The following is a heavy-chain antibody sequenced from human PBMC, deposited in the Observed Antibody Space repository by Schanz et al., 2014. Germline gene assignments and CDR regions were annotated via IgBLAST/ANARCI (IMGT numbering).Heavy chain of an antibody. CDR1: GFMFSSYG. V-gene: IGHV3-30*02. D-gene: IGHD3-10*01. CDR3: AKYRGYYRVSGSYRELEY. J-gene: IGHJ4*02. CDR2: VPFDGSQK. Sequence: VQLVESGGGLVKPGGSLRLSCAASGFMFSSYGMHWVRQAPGKGLEWVAFVPFDGSQKFYADSVKGRFTISRDNSKNTLYLQMNSLRPEDTAVYYCAKYRGYYRVSGSYRELEYWGQGTLVTVSS.